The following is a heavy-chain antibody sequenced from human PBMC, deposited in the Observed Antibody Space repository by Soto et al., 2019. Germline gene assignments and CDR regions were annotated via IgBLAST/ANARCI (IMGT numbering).Heavy chain of an antibody. D-gene: IGHD2-2*01. Sequence: EAQLLESGGGLVQPGGSLRLSCAASGFTFSSYAMSWVRQGPGKGLEWVSAISGSGGITYYADSVKGRFTISRDNSKNTLYLQMNSLRAEDTDVYYCACYRGGYYYYGMDGWGQGTTVTVS. CDR1: GFTFSSYA. CDR3: ACYRGGYYYYGMDG. J-gene: IGHJ6*02. V-gene: IGHV3-23*01. CDR2: ISGSGGIT.